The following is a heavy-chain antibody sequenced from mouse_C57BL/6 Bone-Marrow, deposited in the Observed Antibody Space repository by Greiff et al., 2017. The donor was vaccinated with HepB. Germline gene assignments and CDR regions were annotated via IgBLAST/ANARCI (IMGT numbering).Heavy chain of an antibody. CDR3: ARHEAYYYGSSYLAWFAY. V-gene: IGHV1-62-2*01. D-gene: IGHD1-1*01. CDR1: GYTFTEYT. CDR2: FYPGSGSI. J-gene: IGHJ3*01. Sequence: QVQLQQSGAELVKPGASVKLSCKASGYTFTEYTIHWVKQRSGQGLEWIGWFYPGSGSIKYNEKFKDKATLTADKSSSTVYMELSRLTSEDSAVYFCARHEAYYYGSSYLAWFAYWGQGTLVTVSA.